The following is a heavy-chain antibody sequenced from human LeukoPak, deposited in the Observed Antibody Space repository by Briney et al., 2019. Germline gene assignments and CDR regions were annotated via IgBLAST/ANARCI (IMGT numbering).Heavy chain of an antibody. V-gene: IGHV3-30*03. CDR1: GFTFSRAW. J-gene: IGHJ4*02. D-gene: IGHD5-24*01. CDR3: ARDFRMASFDY. CDR2: ISYDGSNK. Sequence: PGGSLRLSCVASGFTFSRAWMNWDRQAPGKGLKWVAVISYDGSNKYYADSVKGRFTISRDNSKNTLYLQVNSLRADDTAVYYCARDFRMASFDYWGQGTLVTVSS.